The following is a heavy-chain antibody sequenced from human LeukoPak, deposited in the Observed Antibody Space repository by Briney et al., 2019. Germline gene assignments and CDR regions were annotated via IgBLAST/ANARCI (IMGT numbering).Heavy chain of an antibody. D-gene: IGHD3-22*01. V-gene: IGHV3-20*04. CDR3: ARDTYYYDSSGYRTLGY. Sequence: GGSLRLSCAASGFTFDAFGMTWVRQAPGKGLEWVSAIRGDAGSTGYADSVKGRFTISRDNSKNTLYLQMNSLRAEDTAVYYCARDTYYYDSSGYRTLGYWGQGTLVTVSS. CDR1: GFTFDAFG. CDR2: IRGDAGST. J-gene: IGHJ4*02.